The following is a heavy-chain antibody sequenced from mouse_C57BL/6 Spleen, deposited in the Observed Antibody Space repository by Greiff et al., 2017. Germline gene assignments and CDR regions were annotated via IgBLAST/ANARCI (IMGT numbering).Heavy chain of an antibody. CDR1: GYTFTSYW. CDR2: IHPNSGST. J-gene: IGHJ2*01. V-gene: IGHV1-64*01. D-gene: IGHD2-3*01. Sequence: VQLQQPGAELVKPGASVKLSCKASGYTFTSYWMHWVKQRPGQGLEWIGMIHPNSGSTNYNEKFKSKATLTVDNSSSTAYMQLSSLTSEDSAVYYCARSGDGYFYFDDWGQGTTLTVSS. CDR3: ARSGDGYFYFDD.